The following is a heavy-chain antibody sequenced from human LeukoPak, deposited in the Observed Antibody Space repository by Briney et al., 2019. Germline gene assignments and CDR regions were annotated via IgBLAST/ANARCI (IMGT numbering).Heavy chain of an antibody. J-gene: IGHJ4*02. CDR2: ISGGSDYI. V-gene: IGHV3-21*01. Sequence: GGSLRLSCAASGFMFNGYSMTWVRQAPGKGLEWVSYISGGSDYIFYTDSVKGRFTISRDNAKKSLYLQLNSLRAEDTAVYYCARWGLGPSFDYWGQGPLVTVSS. CDR1: GFMFNGYS. D-gene: IGHD1-26*01. CDR3: ARWGLGPSFDY.